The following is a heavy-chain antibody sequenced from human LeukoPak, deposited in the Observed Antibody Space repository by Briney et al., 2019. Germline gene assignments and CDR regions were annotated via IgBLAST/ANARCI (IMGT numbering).Heavy chain of an antibody. V-gene: IGHV1-24*01. D-gene: IGHD3-3*01. CDR3: ATSTFRRSGVGYYYYGMDV. CDR1: GYTLTELS. CDR2: FDPEDGET. Sequence: ASVKVSCKVSGYTLTELSMHWVRQAPGKGLEWMGGFDPEDGETIYAQKFQGRVTMTEDTSTDTAYMELSSLRSEDTAVYYCATSTFRRSGVGYYYYGMDVWGQGTTVTVSS. J-gene: IGHJ6*02.